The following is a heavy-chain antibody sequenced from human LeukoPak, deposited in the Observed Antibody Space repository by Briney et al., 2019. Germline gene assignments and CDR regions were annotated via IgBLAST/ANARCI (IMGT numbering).Heavy chain of an antibody. J-gene: IGHJ4*02. CDR2: IYYSGST. V-gene: IGHV4-59*01. Sequence: PSETLSLTCTVSGGSISSYYWSWIRQPPGKGLEWIGYIYYSGSTNYNPSLKSRVTISVDTSKNQFSLKLSSVTAADTAVYYCARGARYFDWLFSRWGQGTPVTVSS. CDR1: GGSISSYY. CDR3: ARGARYFDWLFSR. D-gene: IGHD3-9*01.